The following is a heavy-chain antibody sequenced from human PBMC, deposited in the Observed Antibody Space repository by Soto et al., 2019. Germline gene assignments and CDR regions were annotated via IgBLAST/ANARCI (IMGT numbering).Heavy chain of an antibody. CDR3: ARHLAAEEGAYQYGMDV. J-gene: IGHJ6*02. D-gene: IGHD2-15*01. CDR1: GFTLSRYE. Sequence: GGSLRLSCAASGFTLSRYEMNWVRQAPGKGLEWLSHISSSGSTKYYADSVKGRFTISRDNAKNSLYLQLNSLRAEDTAVYYCARHLAAEEGAYQYGMDVWGQGTTVTVSS. CDR2: ISSSGSTK. V-gene: IGHV3-48*03.